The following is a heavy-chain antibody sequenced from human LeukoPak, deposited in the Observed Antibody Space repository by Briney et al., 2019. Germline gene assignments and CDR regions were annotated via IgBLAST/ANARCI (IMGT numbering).Heavy chain of an antibody. Sequence: GGSLRLSCAASGFTFSSHWMHWVRQAPGKGLVWVSRVNIDGSSTIYADSVKGRFTISRDNAKNTLYLQMNSLRAEDTAVYYCARGQGDITGDINWFDPWGQGTLVTVSS. D-gene: IGHD1-20*01. CDR1: GFTFSSHW. V-gene: IGHV3-74*01. CDR3: ARGQGDITGDINWFDP. CDR2: VNIDGSST. J-gene: IGHJ5*02.